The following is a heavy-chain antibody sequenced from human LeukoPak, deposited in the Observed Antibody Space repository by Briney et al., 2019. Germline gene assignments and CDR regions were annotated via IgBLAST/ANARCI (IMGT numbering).Heavy chain of an antibody. D-gene: IGHD6-13*01. CDR1: GFTFSSYS. Sequence: GGSLRLSCAASGFTFSSYSVNWVRQAPGKGLEWVSSISSSSSYIYYADSVKGRFTISRDNAKNSLYLQMNSLRAEDTAVYYCARGRAARGYYGMDVWGQGTTVTVSS. J-gene: IGHJ6*02. CDR2: ISSSSSYI. CDR3: ARGRAARGYYGMDV. V-gene: IGHV3-21*01.